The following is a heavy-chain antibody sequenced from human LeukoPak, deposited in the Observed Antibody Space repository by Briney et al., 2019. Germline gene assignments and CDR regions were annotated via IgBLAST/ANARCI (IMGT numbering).Heavy chain of an antibody. Sequence: SETLSLTCTVSGGSISSYYWGWIRQPPGKGLEWIGSIYHSGSTNYNPSLKSRVTISVDTSKNQFSLKLSSVTAADTAVYYCAREGGSSWYGGSHYYYYYGMDVWGQGTTVTVSS. CDR2: IYHSGST. CDR1: GGSISSYY. D-gene: IGHD6-13*01. J-gene: IGHJ6*02. CDR3: AREGGSSWYGGSHYYYYYGMDV. V-gene: IGHV4-59*01.